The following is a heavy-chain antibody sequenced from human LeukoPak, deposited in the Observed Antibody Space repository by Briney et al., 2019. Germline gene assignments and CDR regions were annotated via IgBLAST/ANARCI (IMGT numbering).Heavy chain of an antibody. CDR1: GFTFSSYG. J-gene: IGHJ4*02. V-gene: IGHV3-30*02. Sequence: GRSLRLSCAASGFTFSSYGMHWVRQAPGKGLEWVAFIRYDGSNKYYADSVKGRFTISRDNSKNTLYLQMNSLRAEDTAVYYCAKFMWFGELLSPFDYWGQGTLVTVSS. CDR3: AKFMWFGELLSPFDY. D-gene: IGHD3-10*01. CDR2: IRYDGSNK.